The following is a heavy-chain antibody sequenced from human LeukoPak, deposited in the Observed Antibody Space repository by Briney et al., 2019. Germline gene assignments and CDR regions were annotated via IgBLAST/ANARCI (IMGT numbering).Heavy chain of an antibody. Sequence: PSETLSLTCTVSGGSISSYYWSWIRQPPGKGLEWIGYIYYTGNTNYNPSLKRRVTISVDTSKNQFSLKLSSVTAADTAVYYCARGVRGQQLVYYYYYYMDVWGKGTTVTVSS. J-gene: IGHJ6*03. CDR1: GGSISSYY. CDR2: IYYTGNT. CDR3: ARGVRGQQLVYYYYYYMDV. V-gene: IGHV4-59*01. D-gene: IGHD6-13*01.